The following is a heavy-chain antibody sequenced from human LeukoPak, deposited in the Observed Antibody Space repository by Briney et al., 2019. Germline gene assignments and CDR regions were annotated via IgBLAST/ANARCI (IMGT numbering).Heavy chain of an antibody. Sequence: GASVKVSCKASGGTFSSYAISWVRQAPGQGLEWMGRIIPILGIANYAQKFQGRVTITADKSTSTAYMELSSLRSEDTAVYYCARDRPSDIVVAGAQRGDFDYWGQGTLVTVSS. CDR3: ARDRPSDIVVAGAQRGDFDY. CDR1: GGTFSSYA. D-gene: IGHD2-15*01. CDR2: IIPILGIA. J-gene: IGHJ4*02. V-gene: IGHV1-69*04.